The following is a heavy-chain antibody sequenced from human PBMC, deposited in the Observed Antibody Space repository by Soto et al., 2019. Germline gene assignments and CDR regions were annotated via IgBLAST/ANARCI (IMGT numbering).Heavy chain of an antibody. CDR2: INHSGST. J-gene: IGHJ6*03. CDR1: GGSFSGYY. V-gene: IGHV4-34*01. Sequence: SETLSLTCAVYGGSFSGYYWSWIRQPPGKGLEWIGEINHSGSTNYNPSLKSRVTISVDTSKNQFSLKLSSVTAADTAVYYCARKDGSLGYYYMDVWGKGTTVTVSS. CDR3: ARKDGSLGYYYMDV. D-gene: IGHD6-13*01.